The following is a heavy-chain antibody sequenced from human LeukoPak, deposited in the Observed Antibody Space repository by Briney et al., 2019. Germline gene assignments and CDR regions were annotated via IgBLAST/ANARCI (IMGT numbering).Heavy chain of an antibody. CDR3: ARDRLHYGEYEKTLDY. J-gene: IGHJ4*02. D-gene: IGHD4-17*01. Sequence: GGSLRLSCAASGFTFSSYSMTWVRQAPGKGLEWVSYITYSSSTIYYADSVKGRFTISRGNAKNSLYLQMNSLRVDDTAVYYCARDRLHYGEYEKTLDYWGQGTLVTVSS. CDR2: ITYSSSTI. CDR1: GFTFSSYS. V-gene: IGHV3-48*01.